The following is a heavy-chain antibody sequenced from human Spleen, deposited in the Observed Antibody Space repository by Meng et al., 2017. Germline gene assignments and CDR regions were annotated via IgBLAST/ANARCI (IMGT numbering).Heavy chain of an antibody. CDR1: GFTFSSYW. Sequence: GGSLRLSCAASGFTFSSYWMHWVRQAPGKGLVWVSRINSDGSSTSYADSVKGRFTISRDNAKNTLYLQMNSLRAEDTAVYYCARLRGYYDYGDYWGQGTLVTVSS. CDR2: INSDGSST. V-gene: IGHV3-74*01. D-gene: IGHD3-10*01. J-gene: IGHJ4*02. CDR3: ARLRGYYDYGDY.